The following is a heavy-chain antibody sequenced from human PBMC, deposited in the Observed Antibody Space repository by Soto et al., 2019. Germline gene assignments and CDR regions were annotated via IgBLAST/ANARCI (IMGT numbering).Heavy chain of an antibody. J-gene: IGHJ4*02. CDR1: GGSISSGGHY. D-gene: IGHD6-13*01. V-gene: IGHV4-31*03. Sequence: QVQLQESGPGLVKPSQTLSLTCTVSGGSISSGGHYWSWIRQHPGKGLEWIGYIYYSGSTYYNPSLTSRVTISVDTSKNQFSLKLSSVTAADTAVYYCATLHYNSSWYGSDYWGQGTLVTVSS. CDR2: IYYSGST. CDR3: ATLHYNSSWYGSDY.